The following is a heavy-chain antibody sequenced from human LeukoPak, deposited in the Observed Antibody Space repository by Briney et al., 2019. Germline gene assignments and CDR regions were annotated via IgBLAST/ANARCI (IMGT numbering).Heavy chain of an antibody. Sequence: SETLSLTCTVSGDSISSYYWGWILQSPGKGLECIGYIYYSASTYYNPSLKSRVTISVDTSKNQFSLKLTSVTAADTAVYYCARVTYYYDTSGPNGYFDLWGRGTLITVSS. CDR2: IYYSAST. CDR1: GDSISSYY. CDR3: ARVTYYYDTSGPNGYFDL. V-gene: IGHV4-59*01. J-gene: IGHJ2*01. D-gene: IGHD3-22*01.